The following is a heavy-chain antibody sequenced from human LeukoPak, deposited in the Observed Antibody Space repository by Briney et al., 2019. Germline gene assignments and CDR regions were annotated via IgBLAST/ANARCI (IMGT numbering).Heavy chain of an antibody. CDR1: GYTFTSYD. Sequence: ASVKVSCKASGYTFTSYDINWVRQATGQGLEWMGWMNPNSGNTGYAQKFQGRVTMTRNTSISTAYMELSSLRSEDTAVYYCARVDLYYDSSGSSRAANDYWGPGTSVTVSS. D-gene: IGHD3-22*01. CDR2: MNPNSGNT. CDR3: ARVDLYYDSSGSSRAANDY. J-gene: IGHJ4*02. V-gene: IGHV1-8*01.